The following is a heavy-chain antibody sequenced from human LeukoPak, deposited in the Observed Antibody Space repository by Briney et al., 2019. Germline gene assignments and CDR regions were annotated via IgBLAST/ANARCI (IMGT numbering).Heavy chain of an antibody. D-gene: IGHD2-21*02. V-gene: IGHV1-3*01. CDR1: GYTFTSYA. J-gene: IGHJ6*02. CDR3: ARVGVVVTAIPLDYYYYGMDV. CDR2: IDAGNGNT. Sequence: ASVKVSCKASGYTFTSYAMHWVRQAPGQRLEWMGWIDAGNGNTKYSQKFQGRVTMTTDTSTSTAYMELRSLRSDDTAVYYCARVGVVVTAIPLDYYYYGMDVWGQGTTVTVSS.